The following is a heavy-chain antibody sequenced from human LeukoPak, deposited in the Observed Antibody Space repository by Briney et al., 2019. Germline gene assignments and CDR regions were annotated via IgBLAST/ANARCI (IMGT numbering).Heavy chain of an antibody. Sequence: SETLSLTCTVSGGSNSSYYWSWIRQPPGKGLEWIGYIYTSGSTNYNPSLKSRVTISVDTSKNQFSLKLSSVTAADTAVYYCARLIYYYDSSGYSLRKTYYFDYWGQGTLVTVSS. J-gene: IGHJ4*02. CDR3: ARLIYYYDSSGYSLRKTYYFDY. CDR2: IYTSGST. V-gene: IGHV4-4*09. D-gene: IGHD3-22*01. CDR1: GGSNSSYY.